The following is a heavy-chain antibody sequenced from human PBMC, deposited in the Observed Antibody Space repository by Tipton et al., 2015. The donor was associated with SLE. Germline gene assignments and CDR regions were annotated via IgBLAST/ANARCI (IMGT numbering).Heavy chain of an antibody. V-gene: IGHV4-59*11. CDR1: AGSISGHY. CDR2: IYYSGTT. CDR3: ARDWPWFAP. J-gene: IGHJ5*02. Sequence: GLVKPSETLSLTCTVSAGSISGHYWTWIRQPPGKGLEWIGYIYYSGTTNYNPFLKSRVTISIDTSKSQFSLKLTSVTAADTAVYYCARDWPWFAPWGQGTLVTVSS.